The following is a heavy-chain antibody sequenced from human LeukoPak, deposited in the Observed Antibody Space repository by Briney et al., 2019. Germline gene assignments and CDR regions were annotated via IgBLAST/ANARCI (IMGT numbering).Heavy chain of an antibody. J-gene: IGHJ3*02. D-gene: IGHD3-22*01. Sequence: GESLKISCQASGYSFNPYWIGWVRQMPGKGLEWMGNIYPADSDTRYSPSFQGQITISADKPIVTAYLQWNSLQASDTAMYYCARHIGYSYDSSRYSDAFDIWGQGTMVTVSS. CDR1: GYSFNPYW. CDR2: IYPADSDT. CDR3: ARHIGYSYDSSRYSDAFDI. V-gene: IGHV5-51*01.